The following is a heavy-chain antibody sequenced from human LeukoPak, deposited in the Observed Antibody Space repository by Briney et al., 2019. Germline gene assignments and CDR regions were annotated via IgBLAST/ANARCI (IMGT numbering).Heavy chain of an antibody. D-gene: IGHD2-2*01. CDR2: LYYSGSI. Sequence: SETLSLTCTVSGVSISSSGYYWAWIRQPPGKGLEWIGTLYYSGSIYFKPALKSRVTISVDTSENQFSLKLTSVTAADTAVYYCSRLYCTTSSCGRFDPWGQGTLVTVSS. V-gene: IGHV4-39*01. CDR1: GVSISSSGYY. J-gene: IGHJ5*02. CDR3: SRLYCTTSSCGRFDP.